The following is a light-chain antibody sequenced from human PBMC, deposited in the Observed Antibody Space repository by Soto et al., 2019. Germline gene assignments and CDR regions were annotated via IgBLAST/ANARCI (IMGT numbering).Light chain of an antibody. V-gene: IGLV2-14*01. CDR1: SGDVGGYKF. J-gene: IGLJ1*01. CDR3: DSYTGNIYG. CDR2: EVS. Sequence: QSALTQPASVSGSPGQSITIYCTGTSGDVGGYKFVSWYQQHPGKAPKLMIYEVSNRPSGVSSRFSGSKSGNTASLTISGLQAEDEADYFCDSYTGNIYGCGNGTKLTVL.